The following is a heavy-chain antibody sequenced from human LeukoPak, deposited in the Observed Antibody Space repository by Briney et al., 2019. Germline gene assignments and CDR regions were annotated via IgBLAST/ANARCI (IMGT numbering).Heavy chain of an antibody. CDR2: ISGSGGST. J-gene: IGHJ6*02. CDR3: AKRDQLLYDYYYYYGMDV. D-gene: IGHD2-2*02. Sequence: GGSLRLSCAASGFTFSSYAMSWVRQAPGKGLEWVSAISGSGGSTYYADSVKGRFTISRDNSKNTLYLQMNSLRAKDTAVYYCAKRDQLLYDYYYYYGMDVWGQGTTVTVSS. CDR1: GFTFSSYA. V-gene: IGHV3-23*01.